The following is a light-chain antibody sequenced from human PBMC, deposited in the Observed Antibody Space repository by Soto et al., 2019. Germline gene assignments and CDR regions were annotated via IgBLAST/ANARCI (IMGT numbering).Light chain of an antibody. Sequence: QSVLTQPPSASGTPGQRVTISCSGSSSNIGSNTVNWYQQLPGTAPKLLIYSNNQRPSGVPDRFSGSKSGTSASLAISGLQSEDEADYYFAAWDDSLNGWGFGGGPQLTVL. CDR1: SSNIGSNT. CDR3: AAWDDSLNGWG. V-gene: IGLV1-44*01. CDR2: SNN. J-gene: IGLJ3*02.